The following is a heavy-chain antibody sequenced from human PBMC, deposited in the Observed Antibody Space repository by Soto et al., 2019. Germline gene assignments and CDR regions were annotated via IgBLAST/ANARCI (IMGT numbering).Heavy chain of an antibody. V-gene: IGHV4-39*01. CDR3: ARQGYCSSTSCRRPYNWFDP. J-gene: IGHJ5*02. Sequence: QLQLQESGPGLVKPSETLSLTCTVSGGSISSSSYYWGWIRQPPGKGLEWIGSIYYSGSTYYNPSLKSRVTLSVDTSKNQFSLKLSSVTAADTAVYYCARQGYCSSTSCRRPYNWFDPWGQGTLVTVSS. D-gene: IGHD2-2*01. CDR1: GGSISSSSYY. CDR2: IYYSGST.